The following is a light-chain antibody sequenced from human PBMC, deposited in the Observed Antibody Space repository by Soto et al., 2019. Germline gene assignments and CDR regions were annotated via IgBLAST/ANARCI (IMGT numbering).Light chain of an antibody. CDR3: CSYVGSYSLV. CDR2: DVT. V-gene: IGLV2-11*01. J-gene: IGLJ7*01. CDR1: SSDVGGNKY. Sequence: QSVLTQPRSVSGSPGQSVTISCTGTSSDVGGNKYVSWHQHHPGKAPKLLIYDVTKRPSGVPDRFSGSKSGNTASLTISGLQAEDEADYYCCSYVGSYSLVFGGGTQLTVL.